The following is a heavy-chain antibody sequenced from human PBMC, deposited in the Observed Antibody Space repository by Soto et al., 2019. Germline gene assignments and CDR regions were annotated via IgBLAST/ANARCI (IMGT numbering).Heavy chain of an antibody. CDR1: GYTFTSYD. CDR3: ARDSPLGYCSGGSCYSLAFDY. CDR2: MNPSGGST. Sequence: ASVKVSCKASGYTFTSYDINWVRQATGQGLEWMGWMNPSGGSTRYAQKFQGRVTMTRDTSTSTVYMELSSLRSEDTAVYYCARDSPLGYCSGGSCYSLAFDYWGQGTLVTVSS. J-gene: IGHJ4*02. V-gene: IGHV1-46*01. D-gene: IGHD2-15*01.